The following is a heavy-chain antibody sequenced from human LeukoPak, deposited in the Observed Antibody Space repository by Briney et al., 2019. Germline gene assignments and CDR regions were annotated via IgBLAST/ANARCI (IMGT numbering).Heavy chain of an antibody. V-gene: IGHV1-2*02. Sequence: ASVKVSCKASGGTFSNYAISWVRQAPGQGLEWMGWINPNSGDTKYAQKFQGRVTMTRATSISTAYMELNRLRSDDAAVYYCARGGLRVMVYRLYYMDVWGKGTTVTVSS. CDR1: GGTFSNYA. J-gene: IGHJ6*03. CDR3: ARGGLRVMVYRLYYMDV. CDR2: INPNSGDT. D-gene: IGHD2-8*01.